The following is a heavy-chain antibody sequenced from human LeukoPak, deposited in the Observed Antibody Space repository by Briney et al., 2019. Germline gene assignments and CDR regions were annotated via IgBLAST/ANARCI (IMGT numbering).Heavy chain of an antibody. CDR1: GGSISSGGYY. CDR2: IYYSGST. V-gene: IGHV4-31*03. J-gene: IGHJ4*02. D-gene: IGHD5-12*01. CDR3: ARGERVDSGYAPLDY. Sequence: SETLSLTCTVSGGSISSGGYYWSWIRQHPGKGLEWIGYIYYSGSTYYNPSLKSRVTISVDTSKNQFSLKLSSVTAADTAVYYCARGERVDSGYAPLDYWGQGTLVTVSS.